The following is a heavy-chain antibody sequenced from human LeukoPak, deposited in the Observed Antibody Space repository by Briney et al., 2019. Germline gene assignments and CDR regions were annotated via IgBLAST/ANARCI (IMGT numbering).Heavy chain of an antibody. J-gene: IGHJ4*02. CDR1: GYTFTSYY. Sequence: ASVTVSFKASGYTFTSYYMHWVRQAPGQGLEGMGIINPSGGSTSYAQKFQGRVTMTRDMSTSTVYMELSSLRSEDTAVYYCARDSSLIAARPDPYFDYWGQGTLVTVSS. CDR2: INPSGGST. D-gene: IGHD6-6*01. CDR3: ARDSSLIAARPDPYFDY. V-gene: IGHV1-46*01.